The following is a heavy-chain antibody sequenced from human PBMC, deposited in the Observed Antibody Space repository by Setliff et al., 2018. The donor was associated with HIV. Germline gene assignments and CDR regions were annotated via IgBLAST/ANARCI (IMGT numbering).Heavy chain of an antibody. CDR2: IYYSGDTTYNPST. Sequence: PSETLSLTCTVSGGSISSHYWSWIRQAPGKGLEWIGYIYYSGDTTYNPSTTYNPSLKSRVTISVDTSKNQFSLKLTSVTAADTAVYFCSRYNPASYNNYYYYYMDVWGKGTTVTVSS. J-gene: IGHJ6*03. V-gene: IGHV4-59*11. CDR1: GGSISSHY. CDR3: SRYNPASYNNYYYYYMDV. D-gene: IGHD1-1*01.